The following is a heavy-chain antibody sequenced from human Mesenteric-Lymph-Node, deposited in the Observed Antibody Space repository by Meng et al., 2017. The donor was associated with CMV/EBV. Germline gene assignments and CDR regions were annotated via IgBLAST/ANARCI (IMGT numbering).Heavy chain of an antibody. V-gene: IGHV3-30*04. Sequence: GGSLRLSCAASGFTFSSYEMNWVRQAPGKGLEWVAVISDDGSKKYYADSVKGRFTISRDNSKDTLYLHMNSLRADDTAVYYCARDSRGASTSLDVWGQGTTVTVSS. D-gene: IGHD2-2*01. CDR2: ISDDGSKK. CDR1: GFTFSSYE. CDR3: ARDSRGASTSLDV. J-gene: IGHJ6*02.